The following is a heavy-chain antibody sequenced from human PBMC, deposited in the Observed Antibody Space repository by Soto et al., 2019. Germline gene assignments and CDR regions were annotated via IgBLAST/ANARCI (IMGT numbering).Heavy chain of an antibody. CDR3: ARGVAATPWVDYYYGMDV. CDR2: IYTSGST. V-gene: IGHV4-4*07. D-gene: IGHD2-15*01. Sequence: SETLSLTCTVSGGSISSYYWSWIRQPAGKGLEWIGRIYTSGSTNYNPSLKSRVTMSVDTSKNQFSLKLSSVTAADTAVYYCARGVAATPWVDYYYGMDVWGQGATVTVSS. CDR1: GGSISSYY. J-gene: IGHJ6*02.